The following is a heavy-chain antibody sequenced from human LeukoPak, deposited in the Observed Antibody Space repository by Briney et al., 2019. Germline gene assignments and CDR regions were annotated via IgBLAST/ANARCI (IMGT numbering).Heavy chain of an antibody. CDR3: ARVRIPEVVPAAIPDVSYYYYYMDV. CDR1: GGTFSSYA. Sequence: ASVKVSCKASGGTFSSYAISWVRQAPGQGLEWMGRIIPIFGTANYAQKIQGRVTTTADESTRTAYMELSSLRYEDTAVYYCARVRIPEVVPAAIPDVSYYYYYMDVWGKGTTVTVSS. J-gene: IGHJ6*03. CDR2: IIPIFGTA. V-gene: IGHV1-69*13. D-gene: IGHD2-2*02.